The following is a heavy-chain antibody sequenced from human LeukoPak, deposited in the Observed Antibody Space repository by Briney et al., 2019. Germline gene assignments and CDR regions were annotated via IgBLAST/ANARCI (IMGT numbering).Heavy chain of an antibody. Sequence: SETLSLTCTVSGGSISSGGYYWSWIRQPPGKGLEWIGYIYHSGSTYYNPSLKSRVTISVDRSKNQFSLKLSSVTAADTAVYYCARDLGQPGDKGPFDYWGQGTLVTVSS. J-gene: IGHJ4*02. CDR2: IYHSGST. CDR1: GGSISSGGYY. CDR3: ARDLGQPGDKGPFDY. D-gene: IGHD7-27*01. V-gene: IGHV4-30-2*01.